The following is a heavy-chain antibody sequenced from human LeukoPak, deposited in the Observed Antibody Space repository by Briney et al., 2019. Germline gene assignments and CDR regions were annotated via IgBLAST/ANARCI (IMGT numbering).Heavy chain of an antibody. CDR1: GYTFTIYG. CDR2: ISAYNGNT. V-gene: IGHV1-18*01. D-gene: IGHD1-26*01. J-gene: IGHJ5*02. Sequence: ASVTVSFKSSGYTFTIYGISWVRQAPGQGLEWMGWISAYNGNTNYAQKLQGRVTMTTYTSTSTAYMELRSLRSDDTAVYYCARDRVVGAAEGWFDPWGQGTLVTVSS. CDR3: ARDRVVGAAEGWFDP.